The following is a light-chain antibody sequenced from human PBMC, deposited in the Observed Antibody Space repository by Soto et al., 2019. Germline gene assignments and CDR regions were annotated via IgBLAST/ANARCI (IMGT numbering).Light chain of an antibody. CDR3: HQRQSWPRT. Sequence: ENFFTQSPAPLSSFPSDRVTLPCRASQYINTRLAWYQHRPGQAPGLLIYQTSIRAAGIPARFSASGSGTDFTLTISDVQPEDFALYYCHQRQSWPRTFGQGTKVDIK. CDR1: QYINTR. V-gene: IGKV3-11*01. CDR2: QTS. J-gene: IGKJ1*01.